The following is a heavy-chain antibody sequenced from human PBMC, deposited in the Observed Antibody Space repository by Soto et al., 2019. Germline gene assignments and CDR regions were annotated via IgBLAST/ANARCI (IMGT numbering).Heavy chain of an antibody. V-gene: IGHV4-34*01. Sequence: QVQLQQWGAGLLKPSETLSLTCGVYGGSLSGYYWSWIRQSPGKGLEWIGAINYSGGTRKNPSLKSRVTISVDRSKNQFSRKVTSLTAADTAVYYSARGRGCSSSTCYEDNWGQGTLVIVSS. CDR1: GGSLSGYY. J-gene: IGHJ4*02. D-gene: IGHD2-2*01. CDR2: INYSGGT. CDR3: ARGRGCSSSTCYEDN.